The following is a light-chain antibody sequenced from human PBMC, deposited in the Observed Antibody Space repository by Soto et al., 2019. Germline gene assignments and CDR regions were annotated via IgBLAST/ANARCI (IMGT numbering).Light chain of an antibody. V-gene: IGLV2-14*03. CDR2: DVN. Sequence: QSALTQPASVSGSPGQSITISCTGTRSDIGAYNFVSWYLQHPGEVPKLILYDVNVRPSGVSNRFSGSKSGNTASLTISGLQAEDEADYYCTSWTTSTTMIFGGGTKLTVL. CDR3: TSWTTSTTMI. CDR1: RSDIGAYNF. J-gene: IGLJ2*01.